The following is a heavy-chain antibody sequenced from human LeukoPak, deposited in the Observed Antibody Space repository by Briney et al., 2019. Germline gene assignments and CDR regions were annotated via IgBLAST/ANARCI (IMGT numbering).Heavy chain of an antibody. CDR3: ARERYTHVFDI. J-gene: IGHJ3*02. Sequence: GASVKVSCKASGYSFTRYAMNWVRQAPGQGLEWMGWINSNTGNSTYAQGFTGRFVFSLDTSVSTAYLQISSLKAEDTAVYYCARERYTHVFDIWGQGTRVTVSS. CDR2: INSNTGNS. D-gene: IGHD5-18*01. CDR1: GYSFTRYA. V-gene: IGHV7-4-1*02.